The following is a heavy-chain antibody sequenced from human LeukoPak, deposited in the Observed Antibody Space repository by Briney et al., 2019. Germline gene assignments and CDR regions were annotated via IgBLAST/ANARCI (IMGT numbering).Heavy chain of an antibody. J-gene: IGHJ4*02. V-gene: IGHV1-46*01. Sequence: ASVKVSCKASGYTFTSYYMHWVRQAPGQGLEWMGIINPSGGSTSYAQKFQGRVTMTRDTSTSTVYMELSSLRSEDTAVYYFAREAGDTAMVTNYFAYWGQGTLVTVS. D-gene: IGHD5-18*01. CDR3: AREAGDTAMVTNYFAY. CDR1: GYTFTSYY. CDR2: INPSGGST.